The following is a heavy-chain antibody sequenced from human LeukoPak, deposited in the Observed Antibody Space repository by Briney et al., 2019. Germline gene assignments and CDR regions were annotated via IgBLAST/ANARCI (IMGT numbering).Heavy chain of an antibody. CDR1: GFTFSSYS. CDR3: ANLPRRTMIVFPDAFDI. J-gene: IGHJ3*02. V-gene: IGHV3-48*01. D-gene: IGHD3-22*01. Sequence: GGSLRLSCAASGFTFSSYSMNWVRQAPGKGLEWVSYISSSSSTIYYADSVKGRFTISRDNSKNTLYLQMNSLRAEDTAVYYCANLPRRTMIVFPDAFDIWGQGTMVTVSS. CDR2: ISSSSSTI.